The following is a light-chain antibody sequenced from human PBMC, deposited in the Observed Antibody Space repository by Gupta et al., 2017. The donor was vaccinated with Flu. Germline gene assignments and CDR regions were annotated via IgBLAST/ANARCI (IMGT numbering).Light chain of an antibody. V-gene: IGLV3-25*02. J-gene: IGLJ2*01. CDR2: KDS. CDR1: ALPKQY. Sequence: SYELTQPPSVSVSPGQTARITCSGDALPKQYAYWYQQKAGQAPVLVIYKDSERPSGIPERFSGSSSGTTVTLTISGGQAGDEADYYCQSADSSGIGGGTKLTVL. CDR3: QSADSSG.